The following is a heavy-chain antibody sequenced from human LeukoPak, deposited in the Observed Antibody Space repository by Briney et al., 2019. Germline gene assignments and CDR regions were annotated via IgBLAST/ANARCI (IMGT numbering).Heavy chain of an antibody. CDR3: AKPTVVNPGDAFDI. CDR2: ISYDGSNK. V-gene: IGHV3-30-3*01. Sequence: GRSLRLSCAASGFTFSSYAMHWVRQAPGKGLEWVAVISYDGSNKYYADSVKGRFTISRDNSKNTLYLQMNSLRAEDTAVYYCAKPTVVNPGDAFDIWGQGTMVTVSS. CDR1: GFTFSSYA. J-gene: IGHJ3*02. D-gene: IGHD4-23*01.